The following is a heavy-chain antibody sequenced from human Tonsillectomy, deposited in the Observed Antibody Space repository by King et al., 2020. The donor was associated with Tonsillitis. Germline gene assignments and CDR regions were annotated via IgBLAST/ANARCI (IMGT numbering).Heavy chain of an antibody. J-gene: IGHJ4*02. CDR1: GGSISSYY. D-gene: IGHD3-22*01. V-gene: IGHV4-59*01. CDR2: IHYSGST. Sequence: VQLQESGPGLVKPSETLSLTCTFSGGSISSYYWSWIRQPPGKGLGWVGYIHYSGSTNYNPSLKSRVTISVETSKNQFSLKLSSVTAADTAVYYCARDQNYYDSSGYYRGCFDYWGQGPLVTVSS. CDR3: ARDQNYYDSSGYYRGCFDY.